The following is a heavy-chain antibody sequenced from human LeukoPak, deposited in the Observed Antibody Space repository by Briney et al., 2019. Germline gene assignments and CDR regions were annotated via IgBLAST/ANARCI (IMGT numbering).Heavy chain of an antibody. J-gene: IGHJ4*02. CDR3: ARVGRGIAAAFDY. Sequence: ASMKVSCKASGGTFSSYAISWVRQAPGQGLEWMGGIIPIFGTANYAQKFQGRVTITADKSTSTAYMELSSLRSEDTAVYYCARVGRGIAAAFDYWGQGTLVTVSS. V-gene: IGHV1-69*06. CDR2: IIPIFGTA. D-gene: IGHD6-13*01. CDR1: GGTFSSYA.